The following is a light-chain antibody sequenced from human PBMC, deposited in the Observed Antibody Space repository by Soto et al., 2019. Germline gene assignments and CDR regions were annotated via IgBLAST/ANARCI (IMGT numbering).Light chain of an antibody. CDR1: SSDFGTYDL. J-gene: IGLJ1*01. Sequence: QSVLTQPASVSGSPGQSITIACTGTSSDFGTYDLLSWYQQHPGKFPKLIIYERDKRPSGVSNRFSGPKSGNTASLTISGLQAEDGADYYCCSCTSRWPHVFGTGTKLTV. CDR3: CSCTSRWPHV. V-gene: IGLV2-23*01. CDR2: ERD.